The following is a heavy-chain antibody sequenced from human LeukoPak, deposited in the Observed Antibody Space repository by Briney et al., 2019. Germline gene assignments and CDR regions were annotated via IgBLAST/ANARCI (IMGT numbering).Heavy chain of an antibody. V-gene: IGHV3-23*01. Sequence: GGSLRLSCAASGFTFSSYAMSWVRQAPGKGLEWVSSFSGSGGRTYYADSVKGRFTISRDNSKNTLYLQMNSLRAEDTAVYYCARSTTVTYNWFDPWGQGTLVTVSS. CDR2: FSGSGGRT. CDR1: GFTFSSYA. D-gene: IGHD4-17*01. CDR3: ARSTTVTYNWFDP. J-gene: IGHJ5*02.